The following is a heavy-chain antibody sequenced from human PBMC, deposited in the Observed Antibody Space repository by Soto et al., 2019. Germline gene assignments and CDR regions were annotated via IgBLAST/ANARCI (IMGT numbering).Heavy chain of an antibody. CDR1: GFTFSSYW. D-gene: IGHD6-13*01. CDR3: ARDQSSAAAEYRGAFDI. Sequence: GGSLRLSCAASGFTFSSYWMSWVRQAPGKGLEWVANIKQDGSEKYYVDSVKGRFTISRDNAKNSLYLQMNSLRAEDTAVYYCARDQSSAAAEYRGAFDIWGQGTMVTVSS. J-gene: IGHJ3*02. CDR2: IKQDGSEK. V-gene: IGHV3-7*01.